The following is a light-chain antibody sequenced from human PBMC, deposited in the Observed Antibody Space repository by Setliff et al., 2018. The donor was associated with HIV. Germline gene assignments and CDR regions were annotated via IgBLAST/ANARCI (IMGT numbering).Light chain of an antibody. V-gene: IGKV3-20*01. CDR1: QSINTNY. CDR2: AAP. J-gene: IGKJ1*01. CDR3: QHYGRSSVT. Sequence: EVVLTQSPGTLSLSPGERATLSCGANQSINTNYLTWYQRRRGQAPRLLIYAAPTRAVGVPDRFSGSGSGTDFTLAISRLEPEDFDMYYCQHYGRSSVTFGQGTKVDIK.